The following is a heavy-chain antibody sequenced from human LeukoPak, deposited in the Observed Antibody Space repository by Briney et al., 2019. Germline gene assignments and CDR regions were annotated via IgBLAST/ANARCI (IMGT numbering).Heavy chain of an antibody. D-gene: IGHD6-13*01. CDR2: ISAYNGNT. CDR1: GYTFTSYG. CDR3: AREDSSSWYVSWFDP. V-gene: IGHV1-18*01. J-gene: IGHJ5*02. Sequence: GASVKVSCKTSGYTFTSYGISWVRQAPGQGLEWMGWISAYNGNTNYAQKLQGRVTMTTDTSTSTAYMELSRLRSDDTAVYYCAREDSSSWYVSWFDPWGQGTLVTVSS.